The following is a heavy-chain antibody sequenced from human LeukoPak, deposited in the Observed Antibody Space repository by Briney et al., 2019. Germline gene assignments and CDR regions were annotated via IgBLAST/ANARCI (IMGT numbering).Heavy chain of an antibody. CDR3: ARERLSYCGGDCYSGPLDY. Sequence: GGSLRLSCAASGFTFSSYSMNWVRQAPGKGLEWVSSISSSSSYIYYADSVKGRFTISRDNAKNSLYLQMNSLRAEDTAVHYCARERLSYCGGDCYSGPLDYWGQGTLVTVSS. CDR2: ISSSSSYI. D-gene: IGHD2-21*02. J-gene: IGHJ4*02. V-gene: IGHV3-21*01. CDR1: GFTFSSYS.